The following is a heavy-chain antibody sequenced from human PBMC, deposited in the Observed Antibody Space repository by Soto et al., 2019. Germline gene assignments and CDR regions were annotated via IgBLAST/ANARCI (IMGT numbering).Heavy chain of an antibody. V-gene: IGHV1-18*01. J-gene: IGHJ4*02. D-gene: IGHD4-17*01. Sequence: VQLVQSGGEVKKPGASVKVSCKASGYIFNSFGISWVRQAPGKGLEWMGWISAYTGNTKYAQNFQGRVTMTTDTSTSTAYMELRSLRSDDTAVYYCARRWTTGEIDYWGQGTLVTVCS. CDR2: ISAYTGNT. CDR1: GYIFNSFG. CDR3: ARRWTTGEIDY.